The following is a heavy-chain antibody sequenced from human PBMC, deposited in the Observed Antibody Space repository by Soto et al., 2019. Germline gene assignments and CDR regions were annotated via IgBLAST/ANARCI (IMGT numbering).Heavy chain of an antibody. CDR2: ISSSSSTI. CDR1: GFTFSSYS. Sequence: GGSLLSCAASGFTFSSYSMNWVRQAPGKGLEWVSYISSSSSTIYYADSVKGRFTISRDNAKNSLYLQMNSLRAEDTAVYYCARDYTADGIYFDYWGQGTLVTVSS. CDR3: ARDYTADGIYFDY. D-gene: IGHD3-16*01. J-gene: IGHJ4*02. V-gene: IGHV3-48*01.